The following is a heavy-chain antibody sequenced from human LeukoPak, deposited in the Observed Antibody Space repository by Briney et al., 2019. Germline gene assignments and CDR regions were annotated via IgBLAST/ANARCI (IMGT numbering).Heavy chain of an antibody. J-gene: IGHJ6*02. CDR2: IYHSGST. V-gene: IGHV4-30-2*01. CDR1: GGSISSGGYS. D-gene: IGHD4-17*01. Sequence: PSQTLSLTCAVSGGSISSGGYSWSWIRQPPGKGLEWIGYIYHSGSTYYNPSLKSRVTISVDRSKNQFSLKLSSVTAADTAVYYCAMTTTVTTSYYYGMDVWGQGTLVTVSS. CDR3: AMTTTVTTSYYYGMDV.